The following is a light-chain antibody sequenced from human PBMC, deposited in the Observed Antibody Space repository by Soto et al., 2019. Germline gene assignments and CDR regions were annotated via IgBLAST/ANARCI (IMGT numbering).Light chain of an antibody. CDR1: QRASSN. J-gene: IGKJ1*01. CDR3: QHYDRAPMWT. Sequence: EIVMTQSPVTLSVSPGERATLSCRASQRASSNVAWYQQKPGQAPRLLIYGASSRATGIPDRFSGSGSGTDFTLTISRLDPEDFAVYYCQHYDRAPMWTFGQGTKVDIK. CDR2: GAS. V-gene: IGKV3-20*01.